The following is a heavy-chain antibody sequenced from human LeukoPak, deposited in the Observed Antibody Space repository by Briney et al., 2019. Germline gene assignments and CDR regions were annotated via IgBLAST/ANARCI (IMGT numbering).Heavy chain of an antibody. CDR3: ARVGATGVDWFDP. Sequence: GGSLRLSCTASGFTFSNFWMGWVRQAPGKGLEWVANIKQDETEKFYLGSVKGRFTISRDNAKNTLYLQMNSLRAEDTAVYYCARVGATGVDWFDPWGQGTLVTVSS. V-gene: IGHV3-7*01. CDR1: GFTFSNFW. D-gene: IGHD1-26*01. J-gene: IGHJ5*02. CDR2: IKQDETEK.